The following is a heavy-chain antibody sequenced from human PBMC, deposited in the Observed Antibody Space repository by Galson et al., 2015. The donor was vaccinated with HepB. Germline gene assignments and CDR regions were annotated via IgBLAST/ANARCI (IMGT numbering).Heavy chain of an antibody. D-gene: IGHD5-18*01. CDR3: ARDSRTQSWYCYGYVGSCDY. Sequence: SVKVSCKASGYTFTSYYMRWVRQAPGQGLEWMGRINPYNGGTNYAQKLQGRVTMTTDTSMSTAYMELSSLRSDDTAVYYCARDSRTQSWYCYGYVGSCDYWGQGTLVTVSS. J-gene: IGHJ4*02. V-gene: IGHV1-2*06. CDR2: INPYNGGT. CDR1: GYTFTSYY.